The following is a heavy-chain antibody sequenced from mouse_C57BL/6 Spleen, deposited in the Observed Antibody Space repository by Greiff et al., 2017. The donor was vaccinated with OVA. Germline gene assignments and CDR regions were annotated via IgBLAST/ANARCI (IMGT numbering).Heavy chain of an antibody. D-gene: IGHD1-1*01. V-gene: IGHV2-9-1*01. CDR1: GFSLTSYA. J-gene: IGHJ3*01. Sequence: VQLQESGPGLVAPSQSLSITCTVSGFSLTSYAISWVRQPPGQGLEWLGVIWPGGGTNYNSALKYRLSISKDNAKSKVFLKMNSLQTDDTARDYCARNYGRSTWFADWGQGTLVTVSA. CDR2: IWPGGGT. CDR3: ARNYGRSTWFAD.